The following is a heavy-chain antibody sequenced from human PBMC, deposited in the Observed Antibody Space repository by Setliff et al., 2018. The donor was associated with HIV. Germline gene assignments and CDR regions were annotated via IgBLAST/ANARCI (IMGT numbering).Heavy chain of an antibody. Sequence: GGSLRLSCAASGFLFSSYAMSWVRQSPGKGLEWVSGISDSGRSIHYTASVKGRFTISRDNSKNTLYLQMNSLRDEDTAVYFCAKSGVRPHPSHDYYYYGMDVWGQGTTVTVSS. CDR3: AKSGVRPHPSHDYYYYGMDV. J-gene: IGHJ6*02. D-gene: IGHD1-1*01. CDR2: ISDSGRSI. V-gene: IGHV3-23*01. CDR1: GFLFSSYA.